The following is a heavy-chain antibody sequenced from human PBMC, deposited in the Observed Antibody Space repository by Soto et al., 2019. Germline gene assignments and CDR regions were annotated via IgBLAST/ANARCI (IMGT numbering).Heavy chain of an antibody. CDR2: IIPIFGTA. CDR3: ARVDGSGSLDY. Sequence: SVKVSRKASGGSFSSYAISWVRQATGQGLEWMGGIIPIFGTAYYAQKFQGRVTITADESTSTAYMELSSLRSEDTAVYYCARVDGSGSLDYWGQGTLVTVSS. D-gene: IGHD3-10*01. J-gene: IGHJ4*02. CDR1: GGSFSSYA. V-gene: IGHV1-69*13.